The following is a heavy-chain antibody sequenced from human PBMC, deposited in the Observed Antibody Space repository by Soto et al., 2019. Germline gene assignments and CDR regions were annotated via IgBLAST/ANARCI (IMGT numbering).Heavy chain of an antibody. CDR2: ISTYNGDT. CDR3: ARSGSVPYYYYGLDV. D-gene: IGHD1-26*01. J-gene: IGHJ6*02. CDR1: GYTFSRSG. V-gene: IGHV1-18*01. Sequence: VQLVQSGAEVKKPGASVKVSCKASGYTFSRSGISWVRQAPGQGLEWMGWISTYNGDTNYAQKVQGRVTMTTDSATSTACRGRMSLRSDDTAVYYCARSGSVPYYYYGLDVWGQGTTVTVSS.